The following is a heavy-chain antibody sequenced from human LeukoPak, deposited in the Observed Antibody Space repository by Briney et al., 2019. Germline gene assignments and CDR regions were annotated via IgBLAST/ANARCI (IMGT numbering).Heavy chain of an antibody. V-gene: IGHV1-46*01. Sequence: GASVKVSCKASGDTFTSYYMHWVRQAPGQGLEWMGIINPSGGSTSYAQKFQGRVTMTRDTSTSTVYMELSSLRSEDTAVYYCARMGHCSGGSCVQPSRSLDPWGQGTLVTVSS. D-gene: IGHD2-15*01. CDR3: ARMGHCSGGSCVQPSRSLDP. J-gene: IGHJ5*02. CDR2: INPSGGST. CDR1: GDTFTSYY.